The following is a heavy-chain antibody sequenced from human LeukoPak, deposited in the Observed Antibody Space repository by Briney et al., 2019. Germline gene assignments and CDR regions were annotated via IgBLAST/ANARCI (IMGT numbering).Heavy chain of an antibody. CDR1: GFTFSSYG. CDR3: ARWEDSSGYFDY. Sequence: GGSLRLSCAASGFTFSSYGMHWVRQAPGKGLEWVAVIWYDGSNKYYADSVKGRFTISRDNSKNTLYLQMNSLRAEDTAVYYCARWEDSSGYFDYWGQGTLVTVSS. CDR2: IWYDGSNK. D-gene: IGHD3-22*01. J-gene: IGHJ4*02. V-gene: IGHV3-33*01.